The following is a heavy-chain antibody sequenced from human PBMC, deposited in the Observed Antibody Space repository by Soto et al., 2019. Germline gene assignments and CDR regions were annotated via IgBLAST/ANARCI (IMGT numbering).Heavy chain of an antibody. CDR3: ARIDCTGGNCNPYYHYGMDV. J-gene: IGHJ6*02. V-gene: IGHV3-33*01. Sequence: QEQLVESGGGVVQPGRSVRLSCAASGFTFNTYGMHWVRQIPGKGLQWVAIIWYDGSIKYYADSVKGRFTISRDNSKNTLYLQMNSLRDEDTAVYYCARIDCTGGNCNPYYHYGMDVWGQGTTVTVSS. CDR2: IWYDGSIK. D-gene: IGHD2-15*01. CDR1: GFTFNTYG.